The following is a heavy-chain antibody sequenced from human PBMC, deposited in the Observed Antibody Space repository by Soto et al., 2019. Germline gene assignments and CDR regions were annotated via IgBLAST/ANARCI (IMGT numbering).Heavy chain of an antibody. V-gene: IGHV1-3*04. Sequence: ASVKVSCKASGYTFTNNVIHWLRQAPGQTLEWMGWIHTAKGNTKYSQKFEARVTLTRDTAASTAYMELNSLRDEDTAVYYCARGPGGDKRVGTMTVVVNSWIYFDYWGQGTQVTVSS. CDR3: ARGPGGDKRVGTMTVVVNSWIYFDY. D-gene: IGHD3-22*01. CDR1: GYTFTNNV. J-gene: IGHJ4*02. CDR2: IHTAKGNT.